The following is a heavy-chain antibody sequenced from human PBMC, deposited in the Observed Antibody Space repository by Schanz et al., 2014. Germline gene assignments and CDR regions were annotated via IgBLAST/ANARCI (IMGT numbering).Heavy chain of an antibody. V-gene: IGHV4-39*07. CDR3: AAGTEEVYFDY. CDR2: IYYRGNT. CDR1: GGSISSGAYY. D-gene: IGHD6-13*01. J-gene: IGHJ4*02. Sequence: QVPLQESGPGLVKPSQTLSLTCSVSGGSISSGAYYWGWIRQTSGKGLEWIGSIYYRGNTYYNPSLKSRVAISVDTSKNQFSLKLSSVTAADTAVYYCAAGTEEVYFDYWGQGSLVTVSS.